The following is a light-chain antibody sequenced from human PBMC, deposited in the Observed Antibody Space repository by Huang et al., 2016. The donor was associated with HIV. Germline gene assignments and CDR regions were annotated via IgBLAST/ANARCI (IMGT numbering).Light chain of an antibody. CDR3: QQRSNWPPIFT. CDR1: QSVSTY. CDR2: GAS. J-gene: IGKJ3*01. Sequence: EIVLTQSPATLSLSPGETATLSCRASQSVSTYLAWYQQKPGQAPRLLIYGASNRATGIPARFSGSGSGTDFTLTISSLEPEDFAVYYCQQRSNWPPIFTFGPGTKVDIK. V-gene: IGKV3-11*01.